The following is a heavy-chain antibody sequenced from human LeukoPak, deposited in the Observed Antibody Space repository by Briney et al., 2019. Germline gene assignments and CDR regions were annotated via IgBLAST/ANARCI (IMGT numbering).Heavy chain of an antibody. CDR3: ARGGYYYDSSGYSVY. CDR2: IRGSRGSK. D-gene: IGHD3-22*01. CDR1: GFTFSNYG. V-gene: IGHV3-23*01. Sequence: GGSLRLSCAASGFTFSNYGMSWVRQAPGKGLEWVSGIRGSRGSKYYADSVKGRFTISRDNSKNTLYLQMNSLRAEDTAVYYCARGGYYYDSSGYSVYWGQGTLVTVSS. J-gene: IGHJ4*02.